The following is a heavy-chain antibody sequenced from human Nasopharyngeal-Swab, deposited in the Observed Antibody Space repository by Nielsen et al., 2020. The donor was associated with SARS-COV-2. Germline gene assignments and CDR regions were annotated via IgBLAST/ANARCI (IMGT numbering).Heavy chain of an antibody. D-gene: IGHD3-22*01. CDR1: GGTFSSYA. CDR3: ARDLRYYDPESYYMDV. V-gene: IGHV1-69*13. CDR2: IIPIFGTA. J-gene: IGHJ6*03. Sequence: SVKVSCKASGGTFSSYAISWVRQAPGQGLEWMGGIIPIFGTANYAQKFQGSVTITADESTSTAYMELSSLRSEDTAVYYCARDLRYYDPESYYMDVWGKGTTVTVSS.